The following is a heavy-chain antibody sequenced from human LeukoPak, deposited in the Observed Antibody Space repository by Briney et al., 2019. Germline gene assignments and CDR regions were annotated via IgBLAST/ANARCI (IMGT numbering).Heavy chain of an antibody. CDR2: ITDSPNYV. CDR1: GFTFTNSS. J-gene: IGHJ5*02. Sequence: KTGGSLRLSCAASGFTFTNSSMNWIRQAPGKGLEWVSPITDSPNYVEYADSVKGRFTISRDDAKNSLYLQMDSLRADDTAVYYCARDPYLLSWFDPWGQGTLVTVSS. V-gene: IGHV3-21*01. D-gene: IGHD1-26*01. CDR3: ARDPYLLSWFDP.